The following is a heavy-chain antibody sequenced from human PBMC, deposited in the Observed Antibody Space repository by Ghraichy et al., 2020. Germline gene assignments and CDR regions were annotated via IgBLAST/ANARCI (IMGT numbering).Heavy chain of an antibody. CDR3: ARPVIVAAGTPHYYYYMDV. J-gene: IGHJ6*03. CDR1: GVSVSSGSYY. V-gene: IGHV4-61*01. CDR2: IYHSGST. D-gene: IGHD6-13*01. Sequence: ETLSLTCTVSGVSVSSGSYYWTWIRQPPGKGLEWIGYIYHSGSTTYNPSLKGRVTISVDTSKNQFSLKLSSVTAADTAVYYCARPVIVAAGTPHYYYYMDVWGKGTTVTVCS.